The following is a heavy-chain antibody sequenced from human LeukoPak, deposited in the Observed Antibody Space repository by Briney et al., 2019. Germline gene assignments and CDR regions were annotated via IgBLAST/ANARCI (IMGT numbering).Heavy chain of an antibody. Sequence: ASVKVSCKASGYTFTGYYMHWVRQAPGQGLEWMGWINPYSGATNLAQRFRGRVTMTRDTSINTAYMEVSRLRSDDTAVYFCARDLYSSGWYPSYWGQGILVTVSS. CDR1: GYTFTGYY. CDR3: ARDLYSSGWYPSY. D-gene: IGHD6-19*01. V-gene: IGHV1-2*02. CDR2: INPYSGAT. J-gene: IGHJ4*02.